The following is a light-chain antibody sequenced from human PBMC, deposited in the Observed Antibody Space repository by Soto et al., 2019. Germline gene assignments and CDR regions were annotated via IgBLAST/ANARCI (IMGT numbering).Light chain of an antibody. CDR1: QSVSSN. Sequence: EIVMTQSPATLSVSPGERATLSCRASQSVSSNLAWYQQKPGQAPRLLIYDASIRATGIPARFSGSGAGTEFTLTISSLQSEDFAVYYCQQYNNWLIFTFGPGTKVDIK. V-gene: IGKV3-15*01. CDR3: QQYNNWLIFT. CDR2: DAS. J-gene: IGKJ3*01.